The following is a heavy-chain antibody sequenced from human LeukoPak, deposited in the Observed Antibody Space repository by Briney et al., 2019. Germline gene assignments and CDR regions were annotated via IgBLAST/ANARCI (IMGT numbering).Heavy chain of an antibody. CDR3: ARVGGFGELLYFTPNFDY. Sequence: ASVKVSCKASGYTFTSYGISWVRQAPGQGLERKGWISAYNGNTNYAQKLQGRVTMTTDTSTSTAYMELRSLRSDDTAVYYCARVGGFGELLYFTPNFDYWGQGTLVTVSS. CDR2: ISAYNGNT. J-gene: IGHJ4*02. D-gene: IGHD3-10*01. CDR1: GYTFTSYG. V-gene: IGHV1-18*01.